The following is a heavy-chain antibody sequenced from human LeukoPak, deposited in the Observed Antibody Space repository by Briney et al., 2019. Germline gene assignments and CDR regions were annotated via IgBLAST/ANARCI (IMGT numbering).Heavy chain of an antibody. D-gene: IGHD1-1*01. CDR1: GFTFSSFW. CDR3: SRITTNGYFEY. J-gene: IGHJ4*02. Sequence: GGSLRLSCSASGFTFSSFWMGWVRQAPGKGLEWVASIRWDDERHHVDSVTGRFSVSRDNAKNSLYLQMNSLRAEGTAVYFCSRITTNGYFEYWGQGALVTVSS. CDR2: IRWDDER. V-gene: IGHV3-7*01.